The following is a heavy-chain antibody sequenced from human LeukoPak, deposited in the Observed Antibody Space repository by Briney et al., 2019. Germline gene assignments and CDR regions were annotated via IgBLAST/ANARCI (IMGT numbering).Heavy chain of an antibody. J-gene: IGHJ6*02. CDR3: ARGRYSSSINSMDV. CDR1: GGTFSSYT. CDR2: IIPIFGTA. D-gene: IGHD6-6*01. Sequence: SVKVSCKASGGTFSSYTISWVRQAPGQGLEWMGGIIPIFGTANYAQKFQGRVTITADESTSTAYMELSSLRSEDTAVYYCARGRYSSSINSMDVWGQGTTVAVSS. V-gene: IGHV1-69*13.